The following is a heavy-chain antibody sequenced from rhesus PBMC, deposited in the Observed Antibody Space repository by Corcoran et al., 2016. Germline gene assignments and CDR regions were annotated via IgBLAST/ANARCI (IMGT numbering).Heavy chain of an antibody. CDR3: ARDRGYNIWTGKQFDV. J-gene: IGHJ5-1*01. D-gene: IGHD3-3*01. CDR1: GGSISESYR. Sequence: QVQLQESGPGVVKPSETLSLTCAVSGGSISESYRWNWIRQPPGKGLEWIGYIYGNTTSTTYNPSLKSRVTTSKDTAKNQFSLKLNSVTAADTAVYYCARDRGYNIWTGKQFDVWGPGVLVTVSS. V-gene: IGHV4S10*01. CDR2: IYGNTTST.